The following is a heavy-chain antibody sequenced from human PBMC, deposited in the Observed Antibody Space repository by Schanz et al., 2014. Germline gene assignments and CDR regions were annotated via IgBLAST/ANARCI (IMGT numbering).Heavy chain of an antibody. CDR1: GYSFISHA. Sequence: QVQLVQSGAEVKKPGASVKVSCKASGYSFISHAIHWVRQAPGQRLEWMGWINAANGNTRYSQKFQGRVTITAGKSTTTAYMELNSLNSDDTAVYCCATIDYADSVSWGQGTLVTVSS. CDR2: INAANGNT. J-gene: IGHJ5*02. CDR3: ATIDYADSVS. D-gene: IGHD4-17*01. V-gene: IGHV1-3*01.